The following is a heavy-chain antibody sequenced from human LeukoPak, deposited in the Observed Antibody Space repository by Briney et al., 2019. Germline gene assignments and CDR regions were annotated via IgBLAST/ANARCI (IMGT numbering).Heavy chain of an antibody. CDR1: GFTFSSYW. CDR2: IKQDGSEK. D-gene: IGHD3-10*01. J-gene: IGHJ5*02. Sequence: GGSLRLSCAASGFTFSSYWMSWVRQAPGKGLEWVANIKQDGSEKYYVDSVKGRFTISRDNAKNSLYLRMNSLRAEDTAVYYCARDAYYGPENWFDPWGQGTLVTVSS. CDR3: ARDAYYGPENWFDP. V-gene: IGHV3-7*03.